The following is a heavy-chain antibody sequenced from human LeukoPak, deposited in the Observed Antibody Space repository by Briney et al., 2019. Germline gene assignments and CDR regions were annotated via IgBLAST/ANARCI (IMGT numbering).Heavy chain of an antibody. D-gene: IGHD1-1*01. V-gene: IGHV4-61*01. J-gene: IGHJ4*02. CDR1: GGSISSGRYY. CDR2: FYYSGNN. Sequence: SETLSLTCTVSGGSISSGRYYWSWHRQPPGKGREGLGYFYYSGNNNHNPSLKTPVTISVHTSKNQFSLKVSSVTAADTAVYYCAIKRTGAQGYYFDYWGQGTLVTVSS. CDR3: AIKRTGAQGYYFDY.